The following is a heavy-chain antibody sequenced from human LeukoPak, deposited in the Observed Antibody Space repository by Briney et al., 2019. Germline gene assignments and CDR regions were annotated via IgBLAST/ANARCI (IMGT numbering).Heavy chain of an antibody. V-gene: IGHV7-4-1*02. CDR1: GYTFTSYA. CDR3: ARDQVGIVVVLDAFDI. J-gene: IGHJ3*02. CDR2: INTNTGNP. Sequence: ASVKVSCKASGYTFTSYAMNWVRQAPGQGLEWMGWINTNTGNPTYAQGFTGRFVLSLDTSVSTAYLQISSLKAEDTAVYYCARDQVGIVVVLDAFDIWGQGTMVTVSS. D-gene: IGHD2-15*01.